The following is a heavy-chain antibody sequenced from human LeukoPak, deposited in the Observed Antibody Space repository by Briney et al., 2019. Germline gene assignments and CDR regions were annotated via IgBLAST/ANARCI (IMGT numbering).Heavy chain of an antibody. Sequence: PGGSLRLSCAASGFTFSSYSMNWVRQAPGKGLEWVSSISSSSSYIYYADSVKGRFTISRDNAKNSLYLQMNSLRAEDTAVYYCARASHYDSSGYIDWGQGTLVTVSS. CDR1: GFTFSSYS. J-gene: IGHJ4*02. D-gene: IGHD3-22*01. CDR3: ARASHYDSSGYID. V-gene: IGHV3-21*01. CDR2: ISSSSSYI.